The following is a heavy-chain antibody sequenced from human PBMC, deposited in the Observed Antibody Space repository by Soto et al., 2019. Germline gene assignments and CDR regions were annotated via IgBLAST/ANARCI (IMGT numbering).Heavy chain of an antibody. CDR1: GFTLDGYA. CDR3: VKDEIINWYSGQSRH. J-gene: IGHJ1*01. CDR2: INWKSGSI. V-gene: IGHV3-9*01. Sequence: SLRRTCAASGFTLDGYAMHCVRQVKGKGLECVSVINWKSGSIGYGYSVKGRFAICGDNAKNYLELQINILSAEDTAFYYCVKDEIINWYSGQSRHCRQSTLVTVFS. D-gene: IGHD1-26*01.